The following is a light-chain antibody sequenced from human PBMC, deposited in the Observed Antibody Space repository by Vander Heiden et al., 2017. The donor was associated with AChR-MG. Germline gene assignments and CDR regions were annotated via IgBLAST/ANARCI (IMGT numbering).Light chain of an antibody. J-gene: IGKJ2*01. CDR1: ENINIY. V-gene: IGKV1-39*01. Sequence: DIQMTQSPSSLSASVGDTVTITCRSSENINIYLSWYQQKPGKAPELLVYSASSLHSGVPSRFSGSGSGTDFTLTISSLQPEDFATYYCQQSQSRPQGYTFGQGTILEVK. CDR2: SAS. CDR3: QQSQSRPQGYT.